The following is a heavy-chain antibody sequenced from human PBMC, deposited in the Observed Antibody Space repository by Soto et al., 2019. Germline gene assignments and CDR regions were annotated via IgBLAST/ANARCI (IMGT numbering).Heavy chain of an antibody. D-gene: IGHD3-9*01. CDR2: MNPNSGNT. J-gene: IGHJ6*02. CDR3: ARHDLTGYYWGYYGMDV. V-gene: IGHV1-8*01. CDR1: GYTFTSYD. Sequence: GASVKVSCKASGYTFTSYDINWVRQATGQGLEWMGWMNPNSGNTGYAQKFQGRVTMTRNTSISTAYMELSSLRSEDTAVYYCARHDLTGYYWGYYGMDVWGQGTTVTVSS.